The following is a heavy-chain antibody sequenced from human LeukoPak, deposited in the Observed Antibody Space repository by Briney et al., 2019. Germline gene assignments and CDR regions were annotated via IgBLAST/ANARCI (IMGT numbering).Heavy chain of an antibody. V-gene: IGHV3-23*01. CDR3: AKAQLGGYYFDS. CDR2: ISGSGSGSST. J-gene: IGHJ4*02. D-gene: IGHD7-27*01. Sequence: GGSLRLSCAASGFTFSSSAMSWVRQAPGKGLEWVSTISGSGSGSSTYYADSVKGRFIISRDNSKKTLSLQMRSLRADDTAVYYCAKAQLGGYYFDSWGQGTLVTVSS. CDR1: GFTFSSSA.